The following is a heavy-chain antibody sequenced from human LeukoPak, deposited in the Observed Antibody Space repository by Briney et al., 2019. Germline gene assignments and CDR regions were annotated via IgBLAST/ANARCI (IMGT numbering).Heavy chain of an antibody. CDR2: INPNSGGT. CDR3: AREGAPYGDYRWFDP. J-gene: IGHJ5*02. V-gene: IGHV1-2*02. Sequence: ASVKVSCKASGYTFTGYYMQWVRQAPGQGLEWMGWINPNSGGTNYAQKFQGRHTMTRDTSISTAYMELSRLRSDDTAVYYCAREGAPYGDYRWFDPWGQGTLVTVSS. D-gene: IGHD4-17*01. CDR1: GYTFTGYY.